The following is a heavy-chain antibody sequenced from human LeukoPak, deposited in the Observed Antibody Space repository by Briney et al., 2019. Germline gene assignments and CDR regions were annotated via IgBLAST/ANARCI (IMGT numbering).Heavy chain of an antibody. V-gene: IGHV4-30-4*01. J-gene: IGHJ4*02. D-gene: IGHD6-6*01. CDR1: GGSISSGDYY. Sequence: SETLSLTCTVSGGSISSGDYYWIWIRQPPGKGPEWIGYIYYSGSTYYNPSLKSRVTISGDASKNQFSLKVNSVTAADTAVYYCARGSWSSSIDYWGQGTLVTVSS. CDR3: ARGSWSSSIDY. CDR2: IYYSGST.